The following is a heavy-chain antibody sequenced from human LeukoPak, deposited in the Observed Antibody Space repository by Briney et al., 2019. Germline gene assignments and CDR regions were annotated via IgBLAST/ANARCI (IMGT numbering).Heavy chain of an antibody. CDR2: IYYSGST. D-gene: IGHD2-2*01. Sequence: PSETLSLTCTVSGGSISNYYWSWIRQPPGKGLEWIGYIYYSGSTYYNPSLKSRVTISVDTSKNQFSLKLSSVTAADTAVYYCARAIVVVPAAMVTDAFDIWGQGTMVTVSS. CDR1: GGSISNYY. V-gene: IGHV4-59*12. CDR3: ARAIVVVPAAMVTDAFDI. J-gene: IGHJ3*02.